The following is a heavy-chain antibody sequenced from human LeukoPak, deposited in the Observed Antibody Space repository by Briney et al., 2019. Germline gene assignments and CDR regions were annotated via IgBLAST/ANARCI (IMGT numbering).Heavy chain of an antibody. CDR3: ARVGGDVLSGHRTGYYYAMDV. Sequence: GGSLRLSCAASGFTFSSYAMNWVRQAPGKGLEWVSVISGSGGSTYYADSVKGRFSISRDNSKNTVYLQMNSPRAEDTAVYYCARVGGDVLSGHRTGYYYAMDVWGQGTTVTVSS. D-gene: IGHD3-3*01. V-gene: IGHV3-23*01. CDR2: ISGSGGST. J-gene: IGHJ6*02. CDR1: GFTFSSYA.